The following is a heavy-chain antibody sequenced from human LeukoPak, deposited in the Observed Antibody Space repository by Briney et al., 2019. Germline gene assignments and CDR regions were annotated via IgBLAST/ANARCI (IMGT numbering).Heavy chain of an antibody. CDR3: ARGSFGSGSSYTGGFDY. V-gene: IGHV4-30-2*01. Sequence: NPSQTLSLTCAVSGGSVSSGVYSWSWIRQPPGTGLEWIGYIYHSGSTYYSPSLMSRVTISIHWSKKQFSLRLSSVTAADTAVYFCARGSFGSGSSYTGGFDYWGQGTLVTVSS. D-gene: IGHD3-10*01. CDR1: GGSVSSGVYS. J-gene: IGHJ4*02. CDR2: IYHSGST.